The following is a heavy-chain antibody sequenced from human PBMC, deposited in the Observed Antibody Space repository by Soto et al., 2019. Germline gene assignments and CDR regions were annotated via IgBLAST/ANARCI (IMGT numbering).Heavy chain of an antibody. CDR1: GYTFTSYD. J-gene: IGHJ4*02. CDR3: ARVMDTAMASDY. Sequence: ASVKVSCKASGYTFTSYDINWVRQATGQGLEWMGWMNPNSGNTGYAQKFQGRVTMTRNTSISTAYMEPSSLRSEDTAVYYCARVMDTAMASDYWGQGTLVTVSS. D-gene: IGHD5-18*01. CDR2: MNPNSGNT. V-gene: IGHV1-8*01.